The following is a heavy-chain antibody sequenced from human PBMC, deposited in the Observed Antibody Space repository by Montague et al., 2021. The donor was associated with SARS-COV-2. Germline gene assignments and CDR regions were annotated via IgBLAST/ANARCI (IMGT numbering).Heavy chain of an antibody. CDR3: ARARITMIVVVNAFDI. V-gene: IGHV4-31*03. CDR1: GGSISSGGYY. CDR2: NYYSGST. D-gene: IGHD3-22*01. J-gene: IGHJ3*02. Sequence: TLSLTCSVSGGSISSGGYYWSWICQHPGKGLVWIGYNYYSGSTYYNLSLKSRVTISVDTTKNQFSLKLISVTAADTAVYYCARARITMIVVVNAFDIWGQGTMVTVSS.